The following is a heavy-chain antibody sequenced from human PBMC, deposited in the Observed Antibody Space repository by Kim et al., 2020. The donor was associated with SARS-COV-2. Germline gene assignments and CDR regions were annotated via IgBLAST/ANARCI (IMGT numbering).Heavy chain of an antibody. V-gene: IGHV3-23*01. CDR2: ISGSGGST. J-gene: IGHJ5*02. Sequence: GGSLRLSCAASGFTFSSYAMSWVRQAPGKGLEWVSAISGSGGSTYYADSVKGRFTISRDNSKNTLYLQMNSLRAEDTAVYYCAKVGRVVAARSPAGWFDPWGQGTLVTVSS. CDR1: GFTFSSYA. D-gene: IGHD2-15*01. CDR3: AKVGRVVAARSPAGWFDP.